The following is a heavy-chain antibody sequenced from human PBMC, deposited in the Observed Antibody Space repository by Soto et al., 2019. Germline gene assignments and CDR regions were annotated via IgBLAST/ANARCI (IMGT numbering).Heavy chain of an antibody. J-gene: IGHJ4*02. CDR2: ISAYNGNT. CDR3: ARDNPPLGY. Sequence: QVQLVQSGAEVKKPGASVKFSCKASGYTFTSYGISWVRQAPGQGREWMGWISAYNGNTKYAQKLQGRVTMTTDTSSSTAYIELVSLRSDDTDVSYCARDNPPLGYWGQGTLVTFSS. CDR1: GYTFTSYG. V-gene: IGHV1-18*01.